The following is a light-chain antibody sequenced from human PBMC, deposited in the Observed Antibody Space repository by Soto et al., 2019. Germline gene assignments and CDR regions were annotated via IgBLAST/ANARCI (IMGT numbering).Light chain of an antibody. CDR3: SSYTSSDTLVV. V-gene: IGLV2-14*01. CDR2: EVT. Sequence: SALTQPASVSGSPGQSITISCTGTTRDVGGYNYVSWYQQHPDKAPKLMIYEVTNRPSGVSNRFSGSKSGNTASLTISGLQAEDEADYYCSSYTSSDTLVVFGTGTKLTVL. J-gene: IGLJ1*01. CDR1: TRDVGGYNY.